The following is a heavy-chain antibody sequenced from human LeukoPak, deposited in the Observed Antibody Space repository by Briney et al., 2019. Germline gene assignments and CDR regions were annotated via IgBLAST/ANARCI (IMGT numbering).Heavy chain of an antibody. Sequence: SQTLSLTCTVSGGSISSGSYYWSWIRQPAGKGLEWIGRIYTSGSTNYNPSLKSRVTISVDTSKNQFSLKLSSVTAADTAVYYCARLGAVAGFNWFEPWGQGTLVTVSS. V-gene: IGHV4-61*02. CDR2: IYTSGST. D-gene: IGHD6-19*01. J-gene: IGHJ5*02. CDR3: ARLGAVAGFNWFEP. CDR1: GGSISSGSYY.